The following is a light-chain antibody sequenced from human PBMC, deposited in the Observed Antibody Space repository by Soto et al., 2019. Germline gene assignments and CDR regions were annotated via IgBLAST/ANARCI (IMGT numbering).Light chain of an antibody. Sequence: EIVLTQSPGTLSLSPGERATLSCRASQSVSSSYLAWYQQKPGQAPRLLIYGASSRATGIPDRFSGSGSGTDFTRTISRLEPEDFAVYYCQQYGSSPETFGQGTKVDIK. CDR1: QSVSSSY. J-gene: IGKJ1*01. V-gene: IGKV3-20*01. CDR3: QQYGSSPET. CDR2: GAS.